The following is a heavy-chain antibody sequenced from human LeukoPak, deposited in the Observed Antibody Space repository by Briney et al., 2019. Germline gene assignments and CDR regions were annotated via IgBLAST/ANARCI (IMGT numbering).Heavy chain of an antibody. D-gene: IGHD2-8*02. CDR2: ISAYNGST. CDR1: GYTFTSYG. V-gene: IGHV1-18*01. Sequence: ASVKVSCKASGYTFTSYGISWVRQAPGQGLEWMGWISAYNGSTNFAQKLQGRVTMTTDTSTSTAYMELRSLRSGDTAVYYCARGRLVGGGNWFDPWGQGTLVTVSS. J-gene: IGHJ5*02. CDR3: ARGRLVGGGNWFDP.